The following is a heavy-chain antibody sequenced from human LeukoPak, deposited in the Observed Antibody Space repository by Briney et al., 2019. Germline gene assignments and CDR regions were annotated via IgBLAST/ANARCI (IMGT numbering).Heavy chain of an antibody. J-gene: IGHJ6*02. D-gene: IGHD3-9*01. CDR2: IRYDGSNK. CDR1: GFTFSSYG. V-gene: IGHV3-30*02. Sequence: PGGSLRLSCAASGFTFSSYGMHWVRQAPGKGLEWVAFIRYDGSNKYYADSVKGRFTISRDNSKNTLYLQMNSLRAEDTAVYYRAKDLGLRYFDWSSYYYGMDVWGQGTTVTVSS. CDR3: AKDLGLRYFDWSSYYYGMDV.